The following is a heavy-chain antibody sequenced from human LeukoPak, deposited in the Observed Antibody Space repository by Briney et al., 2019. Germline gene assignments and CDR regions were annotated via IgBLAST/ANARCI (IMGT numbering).Heavy chain of an antibody. D-gene: IGHD3-3*01. V-gene: IGHV3-30*18. J-gene: IGHJ4*02. Sequence: GGSLRLSCAASGFTFSSYSMNWVRQAPGKGLEWVAVISYDGSNKYYADSVKGRFTISRDNSKNTLYLQMNSLRGEDTAVYYCAKFWSGQARTQNDYWGQGTLVTVSS. CDR1: GFTFSSYS. CDR3: AKFWSGQARTQNDY. CDR2: ISYDGSNK.